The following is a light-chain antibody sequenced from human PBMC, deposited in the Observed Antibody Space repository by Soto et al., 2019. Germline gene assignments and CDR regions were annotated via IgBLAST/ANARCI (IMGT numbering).Light chain of an antibody. CDR2: GAS. CDR1: QSVYINS. V-gene: IGKV3-20*01. J-gene: IGKJ2*01. Sequence: EAVLTQSPGPLSLSPGESATLSCRASQSVYINSLAWYQHKRGRAPRLLIYGASTRATAVPDRFTGSGSGTDFALTISSLEPEDAAVYYCQQYGDSPFTFGPGTNLDIK. CDR3: QQYGDSPFT.